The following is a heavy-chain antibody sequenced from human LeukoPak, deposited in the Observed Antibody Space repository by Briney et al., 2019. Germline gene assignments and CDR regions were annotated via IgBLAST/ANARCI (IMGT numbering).Heavy chain of an antibody. CDR3: AKDREPRADY. CDR2: ISGSGGST. D-gene: IGHD1-14*01. J-gene: IGHJ4*02. V-gene: IGHV3-23*01. Sequence: GGSLRLSCAAAGFTFSSYAMSWVRQAPGKGLEWVSAISGSGGSTYYADSVKSRFTISRDNSKNTLYLQMNSLRAEDTAVHYCAKDREPRADYWGQGTLVTVSS. CDR1: GFTFSSYA.